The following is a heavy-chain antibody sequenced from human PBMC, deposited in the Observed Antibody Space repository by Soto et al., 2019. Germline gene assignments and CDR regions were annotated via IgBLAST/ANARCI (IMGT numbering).Heavy chain of an antibody. V-gene: IGHV5-10-1*01. CDR1: GYIFTSYW. CDR3: ARRGIAAGIDY. J-gene: IGHJ4*02. Sequence: VESLKISCKGSGYIFTSYWIGWVLQMPGKGLEWMGRIDPSDSYTNYSPSFQGHVTISADKSISTAYLQWSSLKASDTAMYYCARRGIAAGIDYWGQGTLVTAPQ. D-gene: IGHD6-13*01. CDR2: IDPSDSYT.